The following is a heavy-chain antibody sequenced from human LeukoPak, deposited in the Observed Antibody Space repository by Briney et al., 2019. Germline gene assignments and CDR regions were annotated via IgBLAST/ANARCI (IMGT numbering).Heavy chain of an antibody. CDR2: IIPILGTA. J-gene: IGHJ4*02. CDR3: ARGGHYYDSSGYFSFDY. V-gene: IGHV1-69*13. Sequence: SVKVFCKASGGTFSSYAISWVRQAPGQGLEWMGGIIPILGTANYAQKFQGRVTITADESTSTAYMELSSLRSEDTAVYYCARGGHYYDSSGYFSFDYWGQGTLVTVSS. D-gene: IGHD3-22*01. CDR1: GGTFSSYA.